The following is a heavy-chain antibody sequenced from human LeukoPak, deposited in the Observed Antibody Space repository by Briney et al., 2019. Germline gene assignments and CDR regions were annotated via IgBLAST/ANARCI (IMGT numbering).Heavy chain of an antibody. D-gene: IGHD1-26*01. CDR2: IYPGDSDT. V-gene: IGHV5-51*01. Sequence: GESLKISCKGSGYSFTSYWIGWVRQMPGKGLEWMGIIYPGDSDTRYSPSFQGQVTISADKSISTAYLQWSSLKASDTAMYYCARHGYTSGSPFHYYYGMDVWGQGTTVTVAS. J-gene: IGHJ6*02. CDR1: GYSFTSYW. CDR3: ARHGYTSGSPFHYYYGMDV.